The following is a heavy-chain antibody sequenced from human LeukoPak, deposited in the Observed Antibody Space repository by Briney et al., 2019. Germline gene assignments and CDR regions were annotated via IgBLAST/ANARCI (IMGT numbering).Heavy chain of an antibody. D-gene: IGHD6-19*01. CDR3: AIEKTGQFSFDI. J-gene: IGHJ3*02. Sequence: ASLLISSVSSGFIFSSYWMNWRRPPPEKGLVWVSRINSDGSSSNSAVSVKGRFTIARDNAKYTLYLQMNSLRADDTTGYYCAIEKTGQFSFDIWGQGTMVTVSS. CDR1: GFIFSSYW. V-gene: IGHV3-74*01. CDR2: INSDGSSS.